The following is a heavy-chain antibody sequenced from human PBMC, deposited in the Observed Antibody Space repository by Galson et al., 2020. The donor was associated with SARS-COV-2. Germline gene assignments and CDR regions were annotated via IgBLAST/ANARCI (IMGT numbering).Heavy chain of an antibody. D-gene: IGHD2-2*01. CDR1: GGSFSGYY. CDR3: ARVRDIVVVPAVIDY. J-gene: IGHJ4*02. Sequence: SETLSLTCAVYGGSFSGYYWSWIRQPPGKGLEWIGEIHHRGSTNYNPSLKSRVTISVDTSKNQFSLKLSSVTAADTAVYYCARVRDIVVVPAVIDYWGQGTLVTVS. CDR2: IHHRGST. V-gene: IGHV4-34*01.